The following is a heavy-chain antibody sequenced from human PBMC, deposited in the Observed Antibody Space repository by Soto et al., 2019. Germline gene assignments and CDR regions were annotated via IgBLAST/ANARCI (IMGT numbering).Heavy chain of an antibody. J-gene: IGHJ4*02. CDR1: GFTFSSYS. V-gene: IGHV3-48*01. CDR2: ISSSSSTI. Sequence: EVQLVESGGGLVQPGGSLRLSCAASGFTFSSYSMNWVRQAPGKGLEWVSYISSSSSTIYYADSVKGRFTISRDNAKTSLYLQMNSLRAEDTAVYYCARDNRVAAAGALDYWGQGTLVTVSS. CDR3: ARDNRVAAAGALDY. D-gene: IGHD6-13*01.